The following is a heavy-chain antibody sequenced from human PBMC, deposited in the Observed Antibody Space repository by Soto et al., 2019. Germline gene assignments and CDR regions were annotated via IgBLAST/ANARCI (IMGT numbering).Heavy chain of an antibody. Sequence: ETLSLTCAVYGGSFSGYYWSWIRQPPGKGLEWIGEINHSGSTNYNPSLKSRVTISVDTSKNQFSLKLSSVTAADTAVYYCARGRLLVYGSGSYLGPYYYYYMDVWGKGTTVTVSS. J-gene: IGHJ6*03. D-gene: IGHD3-10*01. V-gene: IGHV4-34*01. CDR3: ARGRLLVYGSGSYLGPYYYYYMDV. CDR2: INHSGST. CDR1: GGSFSGYY.